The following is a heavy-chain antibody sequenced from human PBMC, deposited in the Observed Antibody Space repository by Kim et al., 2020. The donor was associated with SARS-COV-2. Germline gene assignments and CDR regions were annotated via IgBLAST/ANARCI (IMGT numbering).Heavy chain of an antibody. CDR1: GFTFSDYY. V-gene: IGHV3-11*01. Sequence: GGSLRLSCAASGFTFSDYYMSWIRQAPGKGLEWVSYISSSGSTIYYADSVKGRFTISRDNAKNSLYLQMNSLRAEYTAVYYCARDTTDSSSHPWGQGTLVTVSS. CDR3: ARDTTDSSSHP. J-gene: IGHJ4*02. D-gene: IGHD6-6*01. CDR2: ISSSGSTI.